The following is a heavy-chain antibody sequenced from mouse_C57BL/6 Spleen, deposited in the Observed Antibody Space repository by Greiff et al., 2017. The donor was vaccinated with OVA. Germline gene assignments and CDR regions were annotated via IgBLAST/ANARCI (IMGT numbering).Heavy chain of an antibody. CDR1: GYTFTSYW. D-gene: IGHD1-1*01. Sequence: QVQLQQPGAELVKPGASVKMSCKASGYTFTSYWITWVKQRPGQGLVWIGEIYPVSGSTNYNEKFKSKATLTVDTSSSTAYMQHSSLTSEDSAVYYCARGGYGSSYDYFDYWGQGTTLTVSS. V-gene: IGHV1-55*01. CDR3: ARGGYGSSYDYFDY. J-gene: IGHJ2*01. CDR2: IYPVSGST.